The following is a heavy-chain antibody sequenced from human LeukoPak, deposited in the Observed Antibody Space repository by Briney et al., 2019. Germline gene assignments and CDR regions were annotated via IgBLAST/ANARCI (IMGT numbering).Heavy chain of an antibody. CDR2: IYYSGST. V-gene: IGHV4-59*08. CDR3: ARLTVTTPKNDYYYYYGMDV. Sequence: SETLSLTCTVSGGSISSYYWSWIRQPAGKGLEWIGYIYYSGSTNYNPSLKSRVTISVNTSKNQFSLKLSSVTAADTAVYYCARLTVTTPKNDYYYYYGMDVWGQGTTVTVSS. CDR1: GGSISSYY. D-gene: IGHD4-17*01. J-gene: IGHJ6*02.